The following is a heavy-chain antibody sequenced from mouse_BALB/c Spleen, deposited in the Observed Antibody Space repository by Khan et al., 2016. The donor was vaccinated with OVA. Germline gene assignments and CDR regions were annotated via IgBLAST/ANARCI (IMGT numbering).Heavy chain of an antibody. CDR1: AFNIKDTY. CDR2: IDPANGNT. Sequence: VQLKQSGAELVKPGASVRLSCTASAFNIKDTYMHWVKQRPEQGLEWIGRIDPANGNTKYDPKFQGKATITADTSSNTAYLHLSSLTSDDIAGYYCSRTTMILGFTYWGQGTLVTVSA. J-gene: IGHJ3*01. D-gene: IGHD2-4*01. CDR3: SRTTMILGFTY. V-gene: IGHV14-3*02.